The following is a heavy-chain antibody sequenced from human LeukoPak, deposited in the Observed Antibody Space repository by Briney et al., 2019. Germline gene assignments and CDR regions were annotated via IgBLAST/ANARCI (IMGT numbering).Heavy chain of an antibody. CDR1: GGSFSGYY. D-gene: IGHD2-2*02. CDR3: ARAELGYCSSTSCYTVAFDI. CDR2: IKHSGST. Sequence: SETLSLTCAVYGGSFSGYYWSWIRQPPGKGLEWIGEIKHSGSTNNNPSLKSRATISVDTSKNQCCVKVSSVTAADTAVYYCARAELGYCSSTSCYTVAFDIWGQGTMVTVSS. J-gene: IGHJ3*02. V-gene: IGHV4-34*04.